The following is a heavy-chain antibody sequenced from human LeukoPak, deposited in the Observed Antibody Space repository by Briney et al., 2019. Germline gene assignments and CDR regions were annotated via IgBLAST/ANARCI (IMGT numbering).Heavy chain of an antibody. D-gene: IGHD6-13*01. CDR2: INPNSGGT. CDR1: GYTFTGYY. Sequence: ASVKVSCKASGYTFTGYYMHWVRQAPGQGLEWMGWINPNSGGTNYAQKFQGRVTMTRDTSISTAYMELSRLRSDDTAVYYCARDPRRGSSSWSLDYWGQGTLVTVSS. V-gene: IGHV1-2*02. J-gene: IGHJ4*02. CDR3: ARDPRRGSSSWSLDY.